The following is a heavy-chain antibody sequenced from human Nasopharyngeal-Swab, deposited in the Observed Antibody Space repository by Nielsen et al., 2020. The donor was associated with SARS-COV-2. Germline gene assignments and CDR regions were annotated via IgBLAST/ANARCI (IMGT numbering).Heavy chain of an antibody. CDR2: IYPRDSDT. CDR1: GYSFTSYW. V-gene: IGHV5-51*01. J-gene: IGHJ6*02. Sequence: GESLKISCKGSGYSFTSYWIAWVRQMPGKGPDWMGIIYPRDSDTRYSPSFQGQVTISADKSISTAYLQWSSLKASDTAMYYCVRPEGVATSFKYYFQYGMDVWGQGTMVTVPS. D-gene: IGHD5-12*01. CDR3: VRPEGVATSFKYYFQYGMDV.